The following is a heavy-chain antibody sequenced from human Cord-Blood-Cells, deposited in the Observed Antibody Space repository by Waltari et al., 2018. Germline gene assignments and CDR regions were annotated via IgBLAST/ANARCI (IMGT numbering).Heavy chain of an antibody. Sequence: QVQLVESGGGVVQPGRSLRLSCAASGFTFSSYAMHWVRQAPGKGLGWVAVISYDGSNKYYPDSVKGRFTISRDNSKNTLYLQMNSLRAEDTAVYYCAKIPSSGLDYWGQGTLVTVSS. CDR3: AKIPSSGLDY. CDR2: ISYDGSNK. D-gene: IGHD3-22*01. CDR1: GFTFSSYA. J-gene: IGHJ4*02. V-gene: IGHV3-30-3*02.